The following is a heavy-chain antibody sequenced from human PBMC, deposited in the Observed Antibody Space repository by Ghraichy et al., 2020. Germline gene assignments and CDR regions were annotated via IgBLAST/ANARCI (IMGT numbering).Heavy chain of an antibody. J-gene: IGHJ6*02. D-gene: IGHD3-22*01. Sequence: GESLNISCAASGFTFSDHAIHWVRQAPGKGLEYVALICSNGRIPYYAEFVKGRSTISRDNSKGTVYLQMGSLREEDTGVYYCVRGHTNARGYYEMNVWGQGTTVTV. V-gene: IGHV3-64*02. CDR2: ICSNGRIP. CDR1: GFTFSDHA. CDR3: VRGHTNARGYYEMNV.